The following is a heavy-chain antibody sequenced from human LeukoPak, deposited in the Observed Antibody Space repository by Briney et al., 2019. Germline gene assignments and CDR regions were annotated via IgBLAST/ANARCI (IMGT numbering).Heavy chain of an antibody. CDR2: FDPENDGR. CDR1: GHSLSDLP. V-gene: IGHV1-24*01. J-gene: IGHJ4*02. D-gene: IGHD5-24*01. CDR3: ATEMTSIVLDS. Sequence: ASVKVSCKVSGHSLSDLPMYWVRQAPGKGLEWMGGFDPENDGRIYAQKFRDRFTMTEDTSTDTAYMELSSLTSEDTAFYYCATEMTSIVLDSWGQGTLVTVSS.